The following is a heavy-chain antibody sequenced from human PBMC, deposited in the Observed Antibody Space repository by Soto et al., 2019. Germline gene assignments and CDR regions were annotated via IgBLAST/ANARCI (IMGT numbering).Heavy chain of an antibody. CDR3: AHSAIYISTWFYFDQ. V-gene: IGHV2-5*01. J-gene: IGHJ4*02. Sequence: QITLKESGPTLVKPTQTLTLTCTFSGFSLTTSGVGVGWIRQPPGKTLEWLALIYWNYVKRYSPSLTISLTITNHTSKNLVVLTMTSMDLVDTATYDCAHSAIYISTWFYFDQWGQGTLVTVSS. CDR2: IYWNYVK. D-gene: IGHD2-2*01. CDR1: GFSLTTSGVG.